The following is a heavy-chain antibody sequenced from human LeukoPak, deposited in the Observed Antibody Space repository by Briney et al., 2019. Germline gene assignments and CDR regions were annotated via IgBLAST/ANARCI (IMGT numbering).Heavy chain of an antibody. Sequence: PSETLSLTCAVYGGSFSGYYWSWIRQPPGKGLEWIGEINHSGSTNYNPSLKSRVTISVDTSKNQFSLKLSSVTAADTAVYYCARRPYYYDSSGYPFDYWGQGTLVTVSS. D-gene: IGHD3-22*01. CDR3: ARRPYYYDSSGYPFDY. CDR2: INHSGST. J-gene: IGHJ4*02. V-gene: IGHV4-34*01. CDR1: GGSFSGYY.